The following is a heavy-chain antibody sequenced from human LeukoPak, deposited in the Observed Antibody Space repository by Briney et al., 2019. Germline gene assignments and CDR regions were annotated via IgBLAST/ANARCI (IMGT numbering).Heavy chain of an antibody. J-gene: IGHJ4*02. Sequence: GGSLRLSCAASGFMFTTYGMHWVRQVPGKGLEWVAVMWYGGSKTYYADSVKGRFTISRDISKNTLYLQMNSLRAEDTAVYYCAKDIWAYYGFSYGQAFDFWGQGTLVTVSS. D-gene: IGHD5-18*01. V-gene: IGHV3-30*02. CDR2: MWYGGSKT. CDR3: AKDIWAYYGFSYGQAFDF. CDR1: GFMFTTYG.